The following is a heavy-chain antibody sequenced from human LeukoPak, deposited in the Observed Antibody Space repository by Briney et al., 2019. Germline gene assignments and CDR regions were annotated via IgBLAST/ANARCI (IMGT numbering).Heavy chain of an antibody. CDR2: IIPIFGIA. CDR1: GGTFSSYA. D-gene: IGHD1-1*01. CDR3: ARGFPQLERFDY. V-gene: IGHV1-69*04. J-gene: IGHJ4*02. Sequence: SVKVSCEASGGTFSSYAISWVRQAPGQGLEWMGRIIPIFGIANYAQKFQGRVTITADKSTSTAYMELSSLRSEDTAVYYCARGFPQLERFDYWGQGTLVTVSS.